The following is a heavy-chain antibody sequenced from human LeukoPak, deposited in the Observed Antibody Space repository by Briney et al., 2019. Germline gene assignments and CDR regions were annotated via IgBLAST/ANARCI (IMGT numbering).Heavy chain of an antibody. J-gene: IGHJ4*02. Sequence: GGSLRLSCAASGFTFSSYAMHWVRQAPGKGLEWVAVISYDGSNKYYADSVKGRFTISRDNSKNTLYLQMNSLRAEDTAVYYCAKPSSVVPAAIPVSYFDYWGQGTLVTVSS. V-gene: IGHV3-30-3*02. CDR1: GFTFSSYA. CDR2: ISYDGSNK. CDR3: AKPSSVVPAAIPVSYFDY. D-gene: IGHD2-2*02.